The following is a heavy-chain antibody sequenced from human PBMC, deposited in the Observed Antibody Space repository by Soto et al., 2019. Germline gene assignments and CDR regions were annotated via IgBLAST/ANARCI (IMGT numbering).Heavy chain of an antibody. CDR3: ARAPPNYYYYGLDV. CDR1: GFSFSSYD. CDR2: IGGSGGSI. Sequence: GGSLRLSCAPSGFSFSSYDMTWVRQAPGRGLEWVSQIGGSGGSIDFADSVRGRFTISRDNAKNSLYLQMNSLRAEDTAVYYCARAPPNYYYYGLDVWGRGTTVTVSS. D-gene: IGHD2-8*01. J-gene: IGHJ6*02. V-gene: IGHV3-48*03.